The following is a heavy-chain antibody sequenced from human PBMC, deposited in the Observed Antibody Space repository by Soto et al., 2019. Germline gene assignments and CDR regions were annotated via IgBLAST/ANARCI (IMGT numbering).Heavy chain of an antibody. D-gene: IGHD3-16*01. Sequence: QVQLQESGPGLVMPSGTLSLTCAVSGASISSNDWWNWVRQPPGKGLEWIGEIYHGGTTIYNPSLNSRVSISIDVSKNHFSLKLTSVTAADTAVYYCARDFKAPKDAWAFDYWGQGILVTVSS. V-gene: IGHV4-4*02. CDR1: GASISSNDW. CDR3: ARDFKAPKDAWAFDY. CDR2: IYHGGTT. J-gene: IGHJ4*02.